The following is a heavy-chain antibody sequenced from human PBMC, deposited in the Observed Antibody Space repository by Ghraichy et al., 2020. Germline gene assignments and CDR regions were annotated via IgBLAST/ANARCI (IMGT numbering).Heavy chain of an antibody. D-gene: IGHD1-26*01. CDR3: ARIPGEYNWFDP. CDR1: GGSISSYY. Sequence: SETLSLTCTVSGGSISSYYWSWIRQPPGKGLEWIGYIYYSGSTNYNPSLKSRVTISVDTSKNQFSLKLSSVTAADTAVYYCARIPGEYNWFDPWGQGTLVTVSS. CDR2: IYYSGST. J-gene: IGHJ5*02. V-gene: IGHV4-59*08.